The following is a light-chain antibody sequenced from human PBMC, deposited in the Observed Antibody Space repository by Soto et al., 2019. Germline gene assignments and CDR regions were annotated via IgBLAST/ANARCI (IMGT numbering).Light chain of an antibody. V-gene: IGKV1-39*01. CDR3: QQSYNVPFT. J-gene: IGKJ3*01. Sequence: DIQMTQSPASLAASLGDRITISCRAGQTISNYLNWYHQKPGEAPKILIYGASTLQSGVPSSVSGSGSGTEFTLSISSLQPEDFGTYYCQQSYNVPFTFGPGTKVDVK. CDR2: GAS. CDR1: QTISNY.